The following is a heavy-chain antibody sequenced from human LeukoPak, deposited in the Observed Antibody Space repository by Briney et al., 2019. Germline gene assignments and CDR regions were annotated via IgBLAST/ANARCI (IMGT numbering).Heavy chain of an antibody. CDR2: INPNSGGT. D-gene: IGHD2-15*01. Sequence: ASVKVSCKASGYTFTGYYMHWVRQAPGQGLEWMGWINPNSGGTNYAQKFQGRVTMTRDTSISTAYMELSRLRSDDTAVYYCARVRYCSGGSCYSDNYYFDYWGQGTLVTVSS. J-gene: IGHJ4*02. CDR3: ARVRYCSGGSCYSDNYYFDY. CDR1: GYTFTGYY. V-gene: IGHV1-2*02.